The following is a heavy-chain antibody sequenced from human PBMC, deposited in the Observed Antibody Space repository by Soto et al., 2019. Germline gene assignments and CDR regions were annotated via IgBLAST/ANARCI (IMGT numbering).Heavy chain of an antibody. CDR2: ISGSGDFT. V-gene: IGHV3-23*01. Sequence: EVQLLESGGGLVQPGGSLRLSCAASGFTFSNYAMTWVRHSPGKGLEWVSGISGSGDFTSYADSVKGRFTISRDNSKNTLYLQMNSLRAEDPAIYYCVKGAHGSGIYDCWGQGTLVTVSS. CDR1: GFTFSNYA. CDR3: VKGAHGSGIYDC. J-gene: IGHJ4*02. D-gene: IGHD3-10*01.